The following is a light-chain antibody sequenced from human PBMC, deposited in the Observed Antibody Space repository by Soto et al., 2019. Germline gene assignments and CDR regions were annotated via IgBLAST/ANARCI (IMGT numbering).Light chain of an antibody. CDR2: KTN. J-gene: IGLJ3*02. CDR3: LLMYGGAWV. V-gene: IGLV7-43*01. Sequence: QAVVTQEPSLTVSPGGTVTLTCPPSTGVVTSGYYTNWFQQKPGKAPRALIYKTNNRHSWTPARFSVSLLGGKAALTLSGVEHEDEDEYYCLLMYGGAWVFGGGTQLTVL. CDR1: TGVVTSGYY.